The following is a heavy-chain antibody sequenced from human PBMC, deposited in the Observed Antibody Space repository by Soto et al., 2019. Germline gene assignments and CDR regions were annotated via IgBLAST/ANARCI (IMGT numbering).Heavy chain of an antibody. CDR1: GFTFSSYA. CDR2: ISASGGTT. J-gene: IGHJ4*02. CDR3: SKCPPSGWDDY. Sequence: EVQLLESGGGLVQPGGSLRLSCAASGFTFSSYAMSWVRQAPGTGREWVSGISASGGTTYYADSVKGRFTVSRDNSKNTVYLQMNSLRGEDTAIYSCSKCPPSGWDDYWGQGTLVTVSS. V-gene: IGHV3-23*01. D-gene: IGHD6-19*01.